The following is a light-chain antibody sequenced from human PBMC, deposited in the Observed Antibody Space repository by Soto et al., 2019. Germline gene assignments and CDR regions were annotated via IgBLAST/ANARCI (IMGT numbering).Light chain of an antibody. Sequence: QTVVTQEPLFSVSPGRTVTLTCGLSSGSVSTSYYPSWYQQTPGQAPRTLIYSTNSRSSGVPDRFSGSILGNKAALTITGAQADDESDYYCVLYMGNGIWVFGGGTKLTVL. J-gene: IGLJ3*02. CDR1: SGSVSTSYY. CDR3: VLYMGNGIWV. CDR2: STN. V-gene: IGLV8-61*01.